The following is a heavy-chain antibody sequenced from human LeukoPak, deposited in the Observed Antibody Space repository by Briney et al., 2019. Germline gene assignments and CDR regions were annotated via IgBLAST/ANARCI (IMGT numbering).Heavy chain of an antibody. CDR1: GFTFSSYG. V-gene: IGHV3-30*02. D-gene: IGHD3-10*01. CDR3: ARARLLWFGESLDY. J-gene: IGHJ4*02. Sequence: GGSLRLSCAASGFTFSSYGMHWVRQAPGKGLEWVAFIRYDGSNKYYADSVKGRFTISRDNSKNTLYLQMNSLRAEDTAVYYCARARLLWFGESLDYWGQGTLVTVSS. CDR2: IRYDGSNK.